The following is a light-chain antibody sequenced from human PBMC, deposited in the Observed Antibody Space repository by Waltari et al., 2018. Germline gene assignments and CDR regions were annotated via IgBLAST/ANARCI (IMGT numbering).Light chain of an antibody. V-gene: IGKV3-20*01. Sequence: WSASRSVSGNYFTVYQHNPGQSHMLLIYDGFRRATGIPDRFSGSGSGTDFTLTISRLEPEDSAVYYCQQYAGSPLTFGQGTKLEIE. CDR2: DGF. J-gene: IGKJ2*01. CDR3: QQYAGSPLT. CDR1: RSVSGNY.